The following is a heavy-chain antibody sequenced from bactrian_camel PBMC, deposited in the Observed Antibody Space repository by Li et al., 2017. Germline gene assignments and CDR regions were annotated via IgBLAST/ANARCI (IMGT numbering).Heavy chain of an antibody. CDR2: ISPGGDST. D-gene: IGHD4*01. V-gene: IGHV3S54*01. CDR1: GNSISGTY. J-gene: IGHJ4*01. CDR3: ATESSEYDNH. Sequence: HVQLVESGGGSVQTGGSLRLSCTASGNSISGTYMGWFRQAPGTEREGLAVISPGGDSTWTDASVRGRFTISRDNAKNTIALQMNSLKPEDTAVYYCATESSEYDNHWGQGTQVTVS.